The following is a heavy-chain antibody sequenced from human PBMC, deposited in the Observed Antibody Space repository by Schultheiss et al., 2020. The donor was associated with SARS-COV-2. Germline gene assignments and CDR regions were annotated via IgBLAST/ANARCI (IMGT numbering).Heavy chain of an antibody. CDR2: TWYDGSNE. V-gene: IGHV3-33*01. CDR3: ARARSDSSGWYRIDY. Sequence: GESLKISCAASGFTFSTYGMHWVGQAPGKGLEWVAVTWYDGSNEYYADSVKGRFTISRDNSKNTLYLQMNSLRAEDTAVYYCARARSDSSGWYRIDYWGQGTLVTVSS. CDR1: GFTFSTYG. D-gene: IGHD6-19*01. J-gene: IGHJ4*02.